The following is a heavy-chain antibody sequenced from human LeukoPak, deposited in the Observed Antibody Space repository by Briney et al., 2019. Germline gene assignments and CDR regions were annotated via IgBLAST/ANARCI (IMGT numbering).Heavy chain of an antibody. CDR3: ATARGSDWYMDY. Sequence: PGTSLRLSCAASGLTFRNYGMNWVRQAPGKGLEWVTLIWYDGSRDYYVDFVKGRFTVSRDNSRNTLYLQMRNLRAEDTAVYYCATARGSDWYMDYWGQGTLVTVSS. V-gene: IGHV3-33*01. D-gene: IGHD6-19*01. CDR2: IWYDGSRD. CDR1: GLTFRNYG. J-gene: IGHJ4*02.